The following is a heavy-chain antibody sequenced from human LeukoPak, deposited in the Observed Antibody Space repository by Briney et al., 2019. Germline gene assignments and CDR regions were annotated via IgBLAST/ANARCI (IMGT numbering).Heavy chain of an antibody. D-gene: IGHD4-17*01. Sequence: GGSLRLSCAASGFTFSSYWMSWVRQAPGKGLEWVANIKQDGSEKYYVDSVKGRFTISRDNAKNSLYLQMNSLRAEDTAVYYCWGTTVTTWRWGIPGGVDYWGQGTLVTVSS. J-gene: IGHJ4*02. CDR1: GFTFSSYW. CDR2: IKQDGSEK. V-gene: IGHV3-7*01. CDR3: WGTTVTTWRWGIPGGVDY.